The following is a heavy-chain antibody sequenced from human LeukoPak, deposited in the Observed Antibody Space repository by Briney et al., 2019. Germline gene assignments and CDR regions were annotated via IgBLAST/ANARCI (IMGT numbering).Heavy chain of an antibody. CDR1: GSTVSDYY. D-gene: IGHD3-16*02. CDR3: AFGRYPFDY. J-gene: IGHJ4*02. V-gene: IGHV3-66*01. CDR2: IHSGGTI. Sequence: GGSLRLSCEASGSTVSDYYMGWVRQAPGKGLEWVSLIHSGGTIYYTDSVKGRFTISRDNSKNTLYLQMNSLTIEDTAVYYCAFGRYPFDYWGQGTLVTVSS.